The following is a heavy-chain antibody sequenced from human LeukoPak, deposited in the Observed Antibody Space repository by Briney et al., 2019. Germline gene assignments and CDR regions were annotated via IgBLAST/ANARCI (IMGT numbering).Heavy chain of an antibody. CDR3: ARGGDGAIDY. V-gene: IGHV3-74*01. CDR2: INNDGSSA. D-gene: IGHD4-17*01. Sequence: GGSLRLSCAAPGFTFNRYWMHWVRQAPGKGLVWVSYINNDGSSATYADSVRGRFTISRDSAKNTVYLQMNSLRAEDSAVYYCARGGDGAIDYWGQGTLVTVSS. J-gene: IGHJ4*02. CDR1: GFTFNRYW.